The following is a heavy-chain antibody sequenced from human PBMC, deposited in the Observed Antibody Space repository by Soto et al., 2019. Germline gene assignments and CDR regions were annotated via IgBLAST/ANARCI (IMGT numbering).Heavy chain of an antibody. V-gene: IGHV1-69*02. CDR1: GGTFSSYT. J-gene: IGHJ4*02. D-gene: IGHD3-9*01. Sequence: QVQLAQSGAEVKKPGSSVKVSCKASGGTFSSYTISWVRQAPGQGLEWMGRIIPILGIANYAQKFQGRVTITADKSTSTAYMELSSLRSEDTAVYYCATADYYDILTGWDWGQGTLVTVSS. CDR3: ATADYYDILTGWD. CDR2: IIPILGIA.